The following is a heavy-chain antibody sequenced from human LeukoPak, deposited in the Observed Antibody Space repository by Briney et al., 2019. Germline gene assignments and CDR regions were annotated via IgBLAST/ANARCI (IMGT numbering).Heavy chain of an antibody. CDR3: AVSSGWYGDY. V-gene: IGHV5-51*01. J-gene: IGHJ4*02. CDR1: GYRFTNYW. D-gene: IGHD6-19*01. CDR2: IYPVDSDT. Sequence: GESLKISCKASGYRFTNYWIGWVRQMPGKGLEWMGIIYPVDSDTRYSPSFQGQVTISADKSISTAYLQWSSLKASDTAMYYCAVSSGWYGDYWGQGTLVSVSS.